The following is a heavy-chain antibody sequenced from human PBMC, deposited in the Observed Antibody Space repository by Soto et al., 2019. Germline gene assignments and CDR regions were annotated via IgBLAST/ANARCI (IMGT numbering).Heavy chain of an antibody. CDR1: GASISRSSYD. CDR2: IYYSGST. D-gene: IGHD3-22*01. V-gene: IGHV4-39*01. CDR3: ASSKYYYDSSGYLADD. Sequence: EPLSLIGSVSGASISRSSYDWGWIRQPPGKGLECIGSIYYSGSTYYNPSLKSRVTISVDTSKNQFSLKLSSVTAADTAVYYCASSKYYYDSSGYLADDWGQGTLVTVSS. J-gene: IGHJ4*02.